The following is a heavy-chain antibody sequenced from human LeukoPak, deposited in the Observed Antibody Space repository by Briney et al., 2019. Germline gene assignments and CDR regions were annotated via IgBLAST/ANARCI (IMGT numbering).Heavy chain of an antibody. CDR1: GFTFNNYA. CDR2: IGGSGSGT. CDR3: VKESMGHYYYGSSGSQNAFDI. J-gene: IGHJ3*02. V-gene: IGHV3-23*01. Sequence: GGSLRLSCAASGFTFNNYAMSWVRQAPGKGLEWVSAIGGSGSGTYYADSVKGRFTISRDNSKSTLYLQINSLRAEDTAVYNCVKESMGHYYYGSSGSQNAFDIWGQGTMVTVSA. D-gene: IGHD3-22*01.